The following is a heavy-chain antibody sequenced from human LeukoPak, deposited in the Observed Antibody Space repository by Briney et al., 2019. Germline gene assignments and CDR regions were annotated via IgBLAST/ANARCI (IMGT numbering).Heavy chain of an antibody. V-gene: IGHV1-69*02. Sequence: GASVKVSCKASGYTFTSYYMHWVRQAPGQGLEWMGRIVPIFGVAHYSQTFLGRITITADKSTNTAYMEMSSLRSEDSAVYYCAIPGGQWLEAPYDYWGQGTLVTVSS. J-gene: IGHJ4*02. CDR1: GYTFTSYY. CDR3: AIPGGQWLEAPYDY. D-gene: IGHD6-19*01. CDR2: IVPIFGVA.